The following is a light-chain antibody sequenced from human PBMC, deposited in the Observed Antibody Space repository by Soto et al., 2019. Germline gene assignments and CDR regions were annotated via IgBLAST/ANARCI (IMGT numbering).Light chain of an antibody. CDR3: TSYTTTSTYV. V-gene: IGLV2-14*03. Sequence: QSVLAQPASVSGSPGQSITIFCTGTSSDVGSYNYVPWYQQHPGRAPKLMIYDVTNRPSGVSNRFSGSKSGSTASLTISGLQAEDEADYFCTSYTTTSTYVFGTGTKVTVL. CDR2: DVT. J-gene: IGLJ1*01. CDR1: SSDVGSYNY.